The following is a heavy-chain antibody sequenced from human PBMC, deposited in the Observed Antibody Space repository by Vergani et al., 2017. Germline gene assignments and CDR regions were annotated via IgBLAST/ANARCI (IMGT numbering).Heavy chain of an antibody. J-gene: IGHJ5*02. V-gene: IGHV4-4*07. CDR3: ARCFRDEGXIYGGTVENWFDP. CDR2: IYTSEST. D-gene: IGHD3-10*01. CDR1: GGSISPYY. Sequence: QVQLQESGPGLVKPSETLSLTCIVSGGSISPYYWSWIRQPAGKGLEWIGRIYTSESTNYNPSLKSRVTMSVDTSKNQFSLKLKSVTAADTAVYYCARCFRDEGXIYGGTVENWFDPWGQGTLVTVSS.